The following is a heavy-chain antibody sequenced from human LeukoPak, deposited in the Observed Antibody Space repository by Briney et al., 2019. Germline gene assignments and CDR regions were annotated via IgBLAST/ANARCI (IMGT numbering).Heavy chain of an antibody. CDR1: GYTFTSYA. V-gene: IGHV1-3*01. CDR2: INAGNGNT. CDR3: ARSWSPFRPSPVGMDV. Sequence: ASVKVSCKASGYTFTSYAMHWVRRAPGQRLEWMGWINAGNGNTKYSQKFQGRVTITRDTSASTAYMELSSLRSEDTAVYYCARSWSPFRPSPVGMDVWGQGTTVTVSS. J-gene: IGHJ6*02. D-gene: IGHD2/OR15-2a*01.